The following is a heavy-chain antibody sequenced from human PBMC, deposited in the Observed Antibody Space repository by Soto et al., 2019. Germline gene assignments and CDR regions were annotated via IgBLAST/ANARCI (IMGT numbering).Heavy chain of an antibody. D-gene: IGHD3-10*01. CDR1: GYTFTTYY. CDR2: INPSGGST. J-gene: IGHJ4*02. CDR3: ERASSSGRKFDY. V-gene: IGHV1-46*01. Sequence: QVQLVQSGAEVTKPGASVKVSCKASGYTFTTYYIHWVRQAPGQGLEWMGIINPSGGSTTYAQHFQGRVTMTRDTSTSTVYMELGSLRSEDTAMFYCERASSSGRKFDYWGQGTLVTVSA.